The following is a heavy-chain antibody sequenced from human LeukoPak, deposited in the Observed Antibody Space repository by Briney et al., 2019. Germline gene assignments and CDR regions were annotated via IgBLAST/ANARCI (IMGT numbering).Heavy chain of an antibody. CDR3: AKDKGAVAIIGWFDP. V-gene: IGHV3-9*01. CDR2: ISWNSGSI. J-gene: IGHJ5*02. D-gene: IGHD5-24*01. Sequence: PGGSLRLSCAASGFTFDDYAMHWVRQAPGKGLEWVSGISWNSGSIGYADSVKGRFTISRDNAKNSLYLQMNSLRAEDTALYYCAKDKGAVAIIGWFDPWGQGTLVTVSS. CDR1: GFTFDDYA.